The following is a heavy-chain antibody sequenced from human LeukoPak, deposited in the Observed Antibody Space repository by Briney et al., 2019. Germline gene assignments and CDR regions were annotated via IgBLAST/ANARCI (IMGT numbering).Heavy chain of an antibody. J-gene: IGHJ4*02. CDR3: AKDSQWLVRGRIDY. V-gene: IGHV3-9*01. D-gene: IGHD6-19*01. CDR2: ISWNSGSI. Sequence: GGSLRLSCAASGFTFDDYAMHWVRHAPGKGLEWVSGISWNSGSIGYADSVKGRFTISRDSAKNSLYLQMNSLRAEDTALYYCAKDSQWLVRGRIDYWGQGTLVTVSS. CDR1: GFTFDDYA.